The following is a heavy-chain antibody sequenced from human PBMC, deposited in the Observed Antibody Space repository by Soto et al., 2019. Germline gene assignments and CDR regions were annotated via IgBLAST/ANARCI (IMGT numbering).Heavy chain of an antibody. J-gene: IGHJ6*02. CDR1: GFTFSSYG. D-gene: IGHD2-2*02. Sequence: RRLSCAASGFTFSSYGMHWVRQAPGKGLEWVAVISYDGSNKYYADSVKGRFTISRDNSKNTLYLQMNSLRAEDTAVYYCAKDPYGYCSSTSCYSMDVWGQGTTVTVSS. V-gene: IGHV3-30*18. CDR3: AKDPYGYCSSTSCYSMDV. CDR2: ISYDGSNK.